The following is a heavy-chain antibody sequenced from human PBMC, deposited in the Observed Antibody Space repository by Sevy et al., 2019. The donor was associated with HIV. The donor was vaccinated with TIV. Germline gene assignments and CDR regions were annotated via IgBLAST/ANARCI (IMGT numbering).Heavy chain of an antibody. J-gene: IGHJ3*02. CDR2: TNYRSKWYN. D-gene: IGHD3-10*01. CDR3: ARVGELFGAFDI. V-gene: IGHV6-1*01. Sequence: SQTLSLTCAISGDSVSSNSAAWNWIRQSPSRGLEWLGRTNYRSKWYNDYAVSVKSRVTINADTSKNQFSLQLKSVIPEDTAVYYCARVGELFGAFDIWGQGTMATVSS. CDR1: GDSVSSNSAA.